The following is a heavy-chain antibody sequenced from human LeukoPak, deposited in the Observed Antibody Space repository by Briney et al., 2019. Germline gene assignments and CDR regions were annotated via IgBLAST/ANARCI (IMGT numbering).Heavy chain of an antibody. J-gene: IGHJ4*02. D-gene: IGHD3-3*01. CDR1: GFTFSSYA. CDR2: ISGSGGST. CDR3: AKDFWSGYYSDY. Sequence: KPGGSLRLSCAVSGFTFSSYAMSWVRQAPGKGLEWVSAISGSGGSTYYADSVKGRFTISRDNSKNTLYLQMNSLRAEDTAVYYCAKDFWSGYYSDYWGQGTLVTVSS. V-gene: IGHV3-23*01.